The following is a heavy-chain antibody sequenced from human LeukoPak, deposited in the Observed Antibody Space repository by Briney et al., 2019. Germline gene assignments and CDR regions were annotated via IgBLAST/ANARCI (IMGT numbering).Heavy chain of an antibody. J-gene: IGHJ6*02. CDR3: ARDTSSSGCPGIAGCYYYYGMDV. V-gene: IGHV1-46*01. D-gene: IGHD6-19*01. CDR1: GYTFTSYY. Sequence: ASVKVSCKASGYTFTSYYMHWVRQAPGQGLEWMGIINPSGGSTSYAQKFQGRVTMTRDTSTSTVYMELSSLRSEDTAVYYCARDTSSSGCPGIAGCYYYYGMDVWGQGTTVTVS. CDR2: INPSGGST.